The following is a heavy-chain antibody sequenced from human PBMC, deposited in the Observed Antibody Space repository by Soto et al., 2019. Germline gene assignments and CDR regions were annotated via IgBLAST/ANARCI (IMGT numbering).Heavy chain of an antibody. CDR3: AKQPASIRTFHY. J-gene: IGHJ4*02. CDR1: GFTFTNYA. CDR2: ITGGGGGRT. D-gene: IGHD2-2*01. V-gene: IGHV3-23*01. Sequence: GGSLRLSCGASGFTFTNYAMNCVRRAPGKGLEWVSTITGGGGGRTNYADSVKGRFTISRDNSKNTLYLQMNSLRAEDTAVYYCAKQPASIRTFHYWGQGALVTVPQ.